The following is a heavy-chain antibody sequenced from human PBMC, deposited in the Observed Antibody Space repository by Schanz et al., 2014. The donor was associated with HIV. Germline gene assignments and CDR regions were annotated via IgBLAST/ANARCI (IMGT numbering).Heavy chain of an antibody. CDR3: AKRSGRSFGYFDS. V-gene: IGHV3-23*05. D-gene: IGHD2-15*01. Sequence: EVQLLESGGGLVQPGGSLRLSCTGTGLESFGSYGMAWVRQAPGKGLEWVSAVTNSGSYVNYADSVKGRFTMSRDNSKNTLSLQMDSLRVDDTAIYYCAKRSGRSFGYFDSWGQGLLVTVSS. CDR2: VTNSGSYV. CDR1: GLESFGSYG. J-gene: IGHJ4*02.